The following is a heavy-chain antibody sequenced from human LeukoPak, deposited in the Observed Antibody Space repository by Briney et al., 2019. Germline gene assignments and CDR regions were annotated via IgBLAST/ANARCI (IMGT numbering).Heavy chain of an antibody. V-gene: IGHV3-23*01. J-gene: IGHJ4*02. Sequence: GGSLRLSCAASGFTFSSYAMSWVRQAPGKGLEWVSAISGSGGSTYYADSVKGRFTISRDNSKNTLYLQMNGLRAEDTAVYYCAKTSSSGWVNYFDYWGQGTLVTVSS. CDR1: GFTFSSYA. CDR3: AKTSSSGWVNYFDY. D-gene: IGHD6-19*01. CDR2: ISGSGGST.